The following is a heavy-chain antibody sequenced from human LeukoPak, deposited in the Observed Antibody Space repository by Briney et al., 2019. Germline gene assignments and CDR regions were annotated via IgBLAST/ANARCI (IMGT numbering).Heavy chain of an antibody. Sequence: GGSLRLSCAASGFIFSSYWMHWVRQAPGKGLVWVSRITSDGSSTTYGDSVKGRFTISRDNAKNTLYLQMNSLRAEDMAVYYCARVRGDYYMDVWGKGTTVTVSS. V-gene: IGHV3-74*01. CDR2: ITSDGSST. CDR3: ARVRGDYYMDV. CDR1: GFIFSSYW. D-gene: IGHD2-15*01. J-gene: IGHJ6*03.